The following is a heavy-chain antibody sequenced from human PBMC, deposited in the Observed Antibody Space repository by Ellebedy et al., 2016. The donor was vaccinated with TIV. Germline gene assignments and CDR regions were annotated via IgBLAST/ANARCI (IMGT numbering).Heavy chain of an antibody. CDR1: GFTFSAYD. CDR3: ARGSNHGYTKGYFDL. V-gene: IGHV3-13*01. Sequence: PGGSLRLSCAASGFTFSAYDMHWVRQATGKGLEWVSAIGTAADTFYPASVKGRFTISRENAKDSLYLQMNSLRAGDTAVYYCARGSNHGYTKGYFDLWGRGTLVTVSS. D-gene: IGHD5-24*01. J-gene: IGHJ2*01. CDR2: IGTAADT.